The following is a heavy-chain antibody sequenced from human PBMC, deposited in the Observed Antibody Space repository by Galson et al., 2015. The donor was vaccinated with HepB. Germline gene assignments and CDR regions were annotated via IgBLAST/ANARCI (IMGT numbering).Heavy chain of an antibody. CDR2: ISSSGSTT. CDR3: ARASSIYYYYYGMDV. Sequence: SLRLSCAASGFTFSDYYMSWIRKAPGKGLEWVSHISSSGSTTYYEDSVKGRFTISRDNAKNSLYLQMNSLRVEDTAVYYCARASSIYYYYYGMDVWGQGTTVTVSS. D-gene: IGHD2-21*01. J-gene: IGHJ6*02. V-gene: IGHV3-11*01. CDR1: GFTFSDYY.